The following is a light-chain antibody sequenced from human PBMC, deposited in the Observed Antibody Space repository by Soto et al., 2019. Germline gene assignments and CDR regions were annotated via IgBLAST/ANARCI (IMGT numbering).Light chain of an antibody. CDR1: QSVSSSY. J-gene: IGKJ1*01. Sequence: EIVLTQSPGTLSLSPGERATLSCRASQSVSSSYLAWYQQKPGQAPRLLIYGASSRASGIPDGLSGSGSGTDFTLTISRLEPEDFAVYYCQQYGSSPQTFGQGTKWIS. V-gene: IGKV3-20*01. CDR3: QQYGSSPQT. CDR2: GAS.